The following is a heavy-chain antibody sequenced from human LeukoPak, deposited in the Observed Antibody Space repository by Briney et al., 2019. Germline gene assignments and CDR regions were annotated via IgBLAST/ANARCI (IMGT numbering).Heavy chain of an antibody. Sequence: PGASLRLSCAASGFTFSSYAMSWVRQAPGKGLEWVSAISGSGGSTYYADSVKGRFTISRDNSKNTLYLQMNSLRAEDTAVYYCAKDSLLWFGELPFDYWGQGTLVTVSS. CDR1: GFTFSSYA. V-gene: IGHV3-23*01. CDR2: ISGSGGST. D-gene: IGHD3-10*01. CDR3: AKDSLLWFGELPFDY. J-gene: IGHJ4*02.